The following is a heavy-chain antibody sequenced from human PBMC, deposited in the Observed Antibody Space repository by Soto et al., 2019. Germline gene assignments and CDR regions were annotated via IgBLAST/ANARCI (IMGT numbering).Heavy chain of an antibody. CDR2: INAGNGNT. CDR3: ARDYIITYDSSGYPFDY. CDR1: GYTFTSYA. V-gene: IGHV1-3*01. Sequence: GASVKVSCKASGYTFTSYAMHWVRQAPGQRLEWMGWINAGNGNTKYSQKFQGRVTITRDTSTSTAYMELRSLRSDDTAVYYCARDYIITYDSSGYPFDYWGQGTLVTVSS. J-gene: IGHJ4*02. D-gene: IGHD3-22*01.